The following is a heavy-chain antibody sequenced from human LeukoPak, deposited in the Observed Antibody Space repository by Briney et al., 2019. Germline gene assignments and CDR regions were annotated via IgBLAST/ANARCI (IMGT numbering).Heavy chain of an antibody. D-gene: IGHD2-15*01. CDR2: INQDGVEK. CDR1: GITFSNYW. V-gene: IGHV3-7*05. J-gene: IGHJ4*02. CDR3: ARALVGDGSSIY. Sequence: QPGGSLRLSCAASGITFSNYWMSWVRQAPGKGLEGVANINQDGVEKYYVDSVKGRFTISRDNAKNSLYLQMNSLRAEDTAVYFCARALVGDGSSIYWGQGTLVTVSS.